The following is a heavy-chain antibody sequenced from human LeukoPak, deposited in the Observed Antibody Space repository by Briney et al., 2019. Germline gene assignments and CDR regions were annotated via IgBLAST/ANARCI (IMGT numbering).Heavy chain of an antibody. CDR1: GYTFTNYA. J-gene: IGHJ4*02. Sequence: ASVKVSCRASGYTFTNYAMHWVRQAPGQRLEYMGWINTNPGNPTYAQGFEGRFVFSLDTSVTTAYLHVSSLKAEDTAVYYCVAFDYGDYWGQGTLVTVSS. CDR2: INTNPGNP. V-gene: IGHV7-4-1*02. CDR3: VAFDYGDY.